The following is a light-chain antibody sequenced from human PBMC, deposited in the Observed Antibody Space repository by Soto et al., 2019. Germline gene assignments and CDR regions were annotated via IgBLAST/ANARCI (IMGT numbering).Light chain of an antibody. J-gene: IGKJ5*01. CDR3: QQYGGSMT. Sequence: EIVLTQSPGTLSLSPGDGATLSCRASQSVSSTYLAWYQQKPGQAPRLLIYGASNRATGIPDRFRGSGSGTDFTLPISRLEPEDFAVYYCQQYGGSMTFGQGTRLEIE. CDR1: QSVSSTY. V-gene: IGKV3-20*01. CDR2: GAS.